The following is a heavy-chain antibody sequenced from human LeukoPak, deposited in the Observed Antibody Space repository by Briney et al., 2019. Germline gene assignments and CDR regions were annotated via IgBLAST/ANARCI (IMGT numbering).Heavy chain of an antibody. D-gene: IGHD2-8*01. CDR3: ARSQWSDY. CDR2: ISYDENNK. J-gene: IGHJ4*02. CDR1: GFTFRNYW. Sequence: GGSLRLSCGASGFTFRNYWMSWVRQAPGKGLEWVAVISYDENNKHYTDSVKGRFTISRDNSKNTLYLQMNSLRAEDTAVYYCARSQWSDYWGQGTLVTVSS. V-gene: IGHV3-30-3*01.